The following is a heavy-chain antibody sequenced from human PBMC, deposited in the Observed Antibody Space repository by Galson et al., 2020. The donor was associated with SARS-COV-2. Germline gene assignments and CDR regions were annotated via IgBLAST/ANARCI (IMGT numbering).Heavy chain of an antibody. D-gene: IGHD3-10*02. CDR3: ARDRIVRGVIRRHDYGMDV. V-gene: IGHV4-30-4*01. CDR2: MSYSGST. CDR1: GGSVNNADSY. Sequence: SETLSLTCTVSGGSVNNADSYWSWIRQPPGKGLEWMGYMSYSGSTHYNPSLKSRLSISIDTSKNQFSLRLGSVTAADTAVYYCARDRIVRGVIRRHDYGMDVWGQVTTVTVSS. J-gene: IGHJ6*02.